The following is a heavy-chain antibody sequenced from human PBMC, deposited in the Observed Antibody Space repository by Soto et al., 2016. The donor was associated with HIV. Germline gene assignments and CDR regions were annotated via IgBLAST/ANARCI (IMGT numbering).Heavy chain of an antibody. Sequence: EVQLVESGGGLVKPGGSLRLSCAASGFTFSRYTMHWVRQTPGKGLEWLSFVSRSGDDVDYADSVKGRFTISRDNARNLLYLQMSSLRDDDTAVYYCARTPPYDYWARESWSRLL. CDR1: GFTFSRYT. CDR2: VSRSGDDV. J-gene: IGHJ4*02. CDR3: ARTPPYDY. V-gene: IGHV3-21*01.